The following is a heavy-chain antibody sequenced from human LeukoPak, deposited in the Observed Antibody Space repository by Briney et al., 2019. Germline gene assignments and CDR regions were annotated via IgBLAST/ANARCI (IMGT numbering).Heavy chain of an antibody. CDR1: GFTFSIYA. J-gene: IGHJ4*02. D-gene: IGHD4-17*01. CDR2: IYGGGSYT. CDR3: AKRVTTVTTWAFDY. V-gene: IGHV3-23*03. Sequence: GGSLRLSCGASGFTFSIYAMTWVRQAPGKGLEWVSVIYGGGSYTVYAGCVKGRFTISRESSKNTLYLQMNSLRAEDTAIYYCAKRVTTVTTWAFDYWGQGTLVTVSP.